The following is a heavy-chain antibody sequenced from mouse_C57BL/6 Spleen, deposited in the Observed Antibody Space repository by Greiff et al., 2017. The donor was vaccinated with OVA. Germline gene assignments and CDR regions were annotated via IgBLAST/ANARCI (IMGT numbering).Heavy chain of an antibody. D-gene: IGHD2-1*01. V-gene: IGHV1-53*01. Sequence: QVQLQQPGTELVKPGASVKLSCKASGYTFTSYWMHWVKQRPGQGLEWIGNINPSNGGTNYNEKFKSKATLTVDKSSSTAYMQLSSLTSEDSAVYYCAREGHYYGNYEHAMDYWGQGTSVTVTS. CDR2: INPSNGGT. CDR1: GYTFTSYW. J-gene: IGHJ4*01. CDR3: AREGHYYGNYEHAMDY.